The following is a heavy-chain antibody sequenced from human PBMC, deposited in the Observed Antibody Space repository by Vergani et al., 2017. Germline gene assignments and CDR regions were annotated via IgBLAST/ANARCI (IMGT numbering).Heavy chain of an antibody. D-gene: IGHD3-10*01. CDR2: MNPNSGNT. V-gene: IGHV1-8*03. Sequence: QVQLVQSGAEVKKPGASVKVSCKASGYTFTSYDINWVRQATGQGLEWMGWMNPNSGNTGYAQKFQGRVTITADESTSTAYMELSSLRSEDTAVYYCARATRGSGPYGMDVWGQGTTVTVSS. J-gene: IGHJ6*02. CDR3: ARATRGSGPYGMDV. CDR1: GYTFTSYD.